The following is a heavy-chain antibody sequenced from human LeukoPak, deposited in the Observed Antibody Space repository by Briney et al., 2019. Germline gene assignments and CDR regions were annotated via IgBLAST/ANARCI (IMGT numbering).Heavy chain of an antibody. CDR1: GGSISSYY. D-gene: IGHD3-22*01. V-gene: IGHV4-59*01. Sequence: KPSETLSLTCTVSGGSISSYYWSWIRQPPGKGLEWIGYIYYSGSTNYNPSLKSRVTISVDTSKNQFSLKLSSVTAADTAVYYCARGYYDSSGYYPIPLDYWGQGTLVTVSS. J-gene: IGHJ4*02. CDR2: IYYSGST. CDR3: ARGYYDSSGYYPIPLDY.